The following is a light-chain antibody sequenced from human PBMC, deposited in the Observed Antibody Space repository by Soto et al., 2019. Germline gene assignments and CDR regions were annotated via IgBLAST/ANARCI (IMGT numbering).Light chain of an antibody. CDR2: GAS. Sequence: EIVLTQSPGTLSLSPGERATLSCRASQSVSSSYLAWYQQKPGQAPRLLIYGASTRATGIPARFSGSGSGTEFTLTISSLQSEDFAVYYCQQYGSSLTWTFGQGTKVDIK. CDR1: QSVSSSY. CDR3: QQYGSSLTWT. V-gene: IGKV3-20*01. J-gene: IGKJ1*01.